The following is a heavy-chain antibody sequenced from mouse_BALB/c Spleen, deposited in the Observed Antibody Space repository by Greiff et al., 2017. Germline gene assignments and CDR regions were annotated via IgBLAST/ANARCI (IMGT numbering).Heavy chain of an antibody. CDR1: GYAFSSYW. Sequence: QVQLQQSGAELVRPGSSVKISCKASGYAFSSYWMNWVKQRPGQGLEWIGQIYPGDGDTNYNGKFKGKATLTADKSSSTAYMQLSSLTSEDSAVYFCARRLTGNDAMDYWGQGTSVTVSS. CDR3: ARRLTGNDAMDY. J-gene: IGHJ4*01. D-gene: IGHD4-1*01. CDR2: IYPGDGDT. V-gene: IGHV1-80*01.